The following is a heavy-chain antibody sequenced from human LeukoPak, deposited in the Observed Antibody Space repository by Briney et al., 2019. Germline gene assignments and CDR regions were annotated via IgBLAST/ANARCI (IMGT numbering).Heavy chain of an antibody. CDR3: AKDVHPYGSSASGAFDI. V-gene: IGHV3-23*01. CDR1: GFTFSSYA. J-gene: IGHJ3*02. D-gene: IGHD3-22*01. CDR2: ISGSGGST. Sequence: GGSLRLSCAASGFTFSSYAMSWVRQAPGKGLEWVSAISGSGGSTYYADSVKGRFTISRDNSKNTLYLQMNSLRAEDTAVYYCAKDVHPYGSSASGAFDIWGQGTMVTVSS.